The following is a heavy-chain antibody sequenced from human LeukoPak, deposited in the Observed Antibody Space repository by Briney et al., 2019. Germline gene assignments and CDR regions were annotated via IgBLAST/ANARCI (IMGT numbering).Heavy chain of an antibody. Sequence: GASVKVSCKVSGYTLTELSMHWVRQAPGKGLEWMGGFDPEDGETICAQKFQGRVTMTEDTSTDTAYMELSSLRSEDTAVYYCATLYGSGSYQHFDYWGQGTLVTVSS. CDR3: ATLYGSGSYQHFDY. D-gene: IGHD3-10*01. CDR1: GYTLTELS. V-gene: IGHV1-24*01. J-gene: IGHJ4*02. CDR2: FDPEDGET.